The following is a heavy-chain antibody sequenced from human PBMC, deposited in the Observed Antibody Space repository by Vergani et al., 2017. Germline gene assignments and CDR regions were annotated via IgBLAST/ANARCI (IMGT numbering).Heavy chain of an antibody. CDR1: GFTFSSYS. V-gene: IGHV3-48*04. D-gene: IGHD6-19*01. J-gene: IGHJ4*02. CDR3: AKDFRIAVAGTHY. CDR2: ISSSSSTI. Sequence: EVQLLESGGGLVQPGGSLRLSCAASGFTFSSYSMNWVRQAPGKGLEWVSYISSSSSTIYYADSVKGRFTISRDNAKNSLYLQMNSLRAEDTAVYYCAKDFRIAVAGTHYWGQGTLVTVSS.